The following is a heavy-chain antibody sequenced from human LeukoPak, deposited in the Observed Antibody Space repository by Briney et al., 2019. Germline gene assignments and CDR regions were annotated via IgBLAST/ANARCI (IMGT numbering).Heavy chain of an antibody. CDR3: ARPYYDILTGYYYFDY. J-gene: IGHJ4*02. D-gene: IGHD3-9*01. CDR1: GFTFSNYW. Sequence: GGSLRLSCATSGFTFSNYWMSWGRQAPGKGLEWVANIKQDGSEKYYADSVKGRFTISRDNAKNSLYLQMNSLRDEDTAVYYCARPYYDILTGYYYFDYWGQGTLVTVSS. CDR2: IKQDGSEK. V-gene: IGHV3-7*03.